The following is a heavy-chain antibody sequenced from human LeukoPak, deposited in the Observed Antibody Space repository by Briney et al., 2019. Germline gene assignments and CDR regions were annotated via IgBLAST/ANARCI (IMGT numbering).Heavy chain of an antibody. J-gene: IGHJ6*04. CDR1: GFTFSSYW. Sequence: PGGSLRLSCAASGFTFSSYWMSWVRQAPGKGLVWVSRINSDGSSTSYADSVKGRFTISRDNAKNALYLQMNSLRAEDTAVYYCARDRGLYGMDVWGKGTTVTVSS. CDR3: ARDRGLYGMDV. CDR2: INSDGSST. V-gene: IGHV3-74*01.